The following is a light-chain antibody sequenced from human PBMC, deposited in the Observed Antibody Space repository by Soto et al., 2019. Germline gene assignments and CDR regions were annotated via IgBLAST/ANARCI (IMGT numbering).Light chain of an antibody. V-gene: IGKV1-39*01. CDR2: AAS. J-gene: IGKJ3*01. CDR3: QQSYSSPFT. CDR1: QSISSY. Sequence: DIQMTQSPSSLSASVGDRVTITCRASQSISSYLNWYQQKPGKAPNLLIYAASRLQSGVPSKLSGSGSGTDFTLTISSLQPEDFATYYCQQSYSSPFTFGPGTKVDIK.